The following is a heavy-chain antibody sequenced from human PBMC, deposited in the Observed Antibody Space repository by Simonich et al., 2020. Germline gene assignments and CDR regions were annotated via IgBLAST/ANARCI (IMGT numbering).Heavy chain of an antibody. D-gene: IGHD6-13*01. CDR2: INPNSGGT. V-gene: IGHV1-2*02. CDR3: ARGRIAAAGTYYYYYMDV. J-gene: IGHJ6*03. CDR1: GYTFTGYY. Sequence: QVQLVQSGAEVKKPGASVKVSCKASGYTFTGYYMHWVRQAPGQGVEWMVVINPNSGGTNYAQKVQGRVTMTRDTSISTAYMELSRLRSDDTAVYYCARGRIAAAGTYYYYYMDVWGKGTTVTVSS.